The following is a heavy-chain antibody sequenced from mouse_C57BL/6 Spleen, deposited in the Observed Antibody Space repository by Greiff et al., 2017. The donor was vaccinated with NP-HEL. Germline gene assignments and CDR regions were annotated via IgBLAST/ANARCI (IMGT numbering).Heavy chain of an antibody. CDR3: AREGARNIWDLGFDY. V-gene: IGHV1-53*01. CDR1: GYTFTSYW. Sequence: QVQLQQPGTELVKPGASVKLSCKASGYTFTSYWMHWVKQRPGQGLEWIGNINPSNGGTNYNEKFKSKATLTVDKSSSTAYMQLSSLTSEDSAVYYCAREGARNIWDLGFDYWGQGTTLTVSS. CDR2: INPSNGGT. D-gene: IGHD4-1*01. J-gene: IGHJ2*01.